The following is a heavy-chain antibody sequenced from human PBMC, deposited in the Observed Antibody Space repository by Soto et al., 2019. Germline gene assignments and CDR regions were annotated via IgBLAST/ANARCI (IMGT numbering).Heavy chain of an antibody. CDR2: ISGSGGST. Sequence: EVQLLESGGGLVQPGGSLRLSCAASGFTFSSYAMSWVRQAPGKRLEWVSAISGSGGSTYYAVSVKGRFTISRDNSKNTLYLQMNSLRAEDTAVYYCAKDGYDFWSDPTDYWGQGTLVTVSS. CDR3: AKDGYDFWSDPTDY. V-gene: IGHV3-23*01. J-gene: IGHJ4*02. D-gene: IGHD3-3*01. CDR1: GFTFSSYA.